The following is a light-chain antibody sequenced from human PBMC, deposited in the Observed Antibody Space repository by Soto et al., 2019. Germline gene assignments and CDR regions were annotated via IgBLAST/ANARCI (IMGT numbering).Light chain of an antibody. CDR1: HSVSSSY. J-gene: IGKJ5*01. Sequence: EIVLTQSPGTLSLSPGARATLSCRASHSVSSSYLAWYQQKPGQAPRLLIYGASRRATGIPDRFSGSGSGTDFTLTIIRLEPEEFAVYYCQQYGSSPPITFGQGTRLEIK. CDR3: QQYGSSPPIT. V-gene: IGKV3-20*01. CDR2: GAS.